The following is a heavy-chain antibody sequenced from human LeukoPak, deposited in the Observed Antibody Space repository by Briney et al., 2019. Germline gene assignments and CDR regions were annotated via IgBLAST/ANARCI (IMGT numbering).Heavy chain of an antibody. CDR1: GYSFTSYW. D-gene: IGHD2-2*02. J-gene: IGHJ3*02. Sequence: GESLKISCKGSGYSFTSYWIGWVRQMPGKGLEWMGIIYPGDSDTRYSPSFQGQVTISADKSISTAYLQWSSLKASDTAMYYCARLIGFIVVVPAAIRAPRAFDIWGQGTMVTVSS. V-gene: IGHV5-51*01. CDR3: ARLIGFIVVVPAAIRAPRAFDI. CDR2: IYPGDSDT.